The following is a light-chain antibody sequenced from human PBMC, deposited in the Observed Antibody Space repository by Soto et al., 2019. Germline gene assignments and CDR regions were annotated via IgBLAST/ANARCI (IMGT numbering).Light chain of an antibody. CDR3: QQYCGSTLYT. V-gene: IGKV3-20*01. J-gene: IGKJ2*01. CDR1: QSVSSSE. CDR2: GAS. Sequence: EIVLTQSPGTLSLSPGDRATLSCRASQSVSSSELAWYQQKPGPAPRLLIYGASTRATGIPDRFSGSGSGTDFNLPLSRLEPKDFAVYYCQQYCGSTLYTFGQGTKMEPK.